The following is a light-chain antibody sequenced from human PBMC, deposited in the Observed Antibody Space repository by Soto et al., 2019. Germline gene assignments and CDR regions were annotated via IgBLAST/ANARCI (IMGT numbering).Light chain of an antibody. Sequence: ETVLTQSPGTLSLSPGERATLSCSTSQSVSNNYLAWYQQKPGQAPRLLIYGASSRATGVPDRFSGSGSGTDFTLTISRLEPEDFAVYYCQQYGSSSWTFGQGTKVDI. CDR2: GAS. CDR3: QQYGSSSWT. CDR1: QSVSNNY. J-gene: IGKJ1*01. V-gene: IGKV3-20*01.